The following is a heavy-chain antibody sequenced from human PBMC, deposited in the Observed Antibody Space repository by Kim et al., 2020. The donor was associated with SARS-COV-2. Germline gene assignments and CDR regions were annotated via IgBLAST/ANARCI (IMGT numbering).Heavy chain of an antibody. V-gene: IGHV4-34*01. CDR2: T. D-gene: IGHD2-21*02. Sequence: TTCHPALKRRVTISVDTSKNQFSLELSSVTAADTAVYYCARGKVTATLDYWGQGTLVTVSS. CDR3: ARGKVTATLDY. J-gene: IGHJ4*02.